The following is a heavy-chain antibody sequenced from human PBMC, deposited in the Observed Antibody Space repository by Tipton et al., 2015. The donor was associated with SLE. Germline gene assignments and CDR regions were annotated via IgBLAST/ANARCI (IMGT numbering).Heavy chain of an antibody. V-gene: IGHV3-21*03. J-gene: IGHJ6*02. CDR3: ARDVGNVVDYYYSMDV. D-gene: IGHD2-15*01. CDR2: ISSSRSYI. CDR1: GFTFSSYS. Sequence: SLRLSCAASGFTFSSYSMNWVRQAPGKGLEWGSSISSSRSYIYYADSVKGRFPISRDNAKNSLYLQMNSLRAEDTAVYYCARDVGNVVDYYYSMDVWGQGTTVTVSS.